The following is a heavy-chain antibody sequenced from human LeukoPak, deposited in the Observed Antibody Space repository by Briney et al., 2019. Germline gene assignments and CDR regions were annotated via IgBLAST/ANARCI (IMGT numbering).Heavy chain of an antibody. J-gene: IGHJ4*02. CDR1: GYSISSGYY. CDR3: ARAFYSSSWYHKEDFFDY. D-gene: IGHD6-13*01. Sequence: SETLSLTCTVSGYSISSGYYWGWIRQPPGKGLEWIGSIYHSGSTYYKPSLKSRVTISVDTSKNQFSLKLSSVTAADTAVYYCARAFYSSSWYHKEDFFDYWGQGTPVTVSS. CDR2: IYHSGST. V-gene: IGHV4-38-2*02.